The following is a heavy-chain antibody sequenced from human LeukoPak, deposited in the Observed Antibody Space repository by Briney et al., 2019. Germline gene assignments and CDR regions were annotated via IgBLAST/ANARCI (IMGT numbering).Heavy chain of an antibody. J-gene: IGHJ6*03. Sequence: SETLSLTCTVSGYSISSSSYYWGWIRQPPGKGLEWIGSIYYSGSTYYNPSLKSRVTISVDTSKNQFSLKLSSVTAADTAVYYCARGYGDYYYYYMDVWGKGTTVTVSS. V-gene: IGHV4-39*07. CDR3: ARGYGDYYYYYMDV. CDR2: IYYSGST. CDR1: GYSISSSSYY. D-gene: IGHD4-17*01.